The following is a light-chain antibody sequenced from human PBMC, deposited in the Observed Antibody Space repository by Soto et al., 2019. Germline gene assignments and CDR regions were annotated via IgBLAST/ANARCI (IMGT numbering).Light chain of an antibody. J-gene: IGKJ2*03. CDR3: QQFHAFRLYS. CDR2: GAS. CDR1: QGISSS. V-gene: IGKV1-13*02. Sequence: AIQLTQSPSSLSASVGDRVTITCRESQGISSSLAWYQQKPGLAPKLLIYGASTLESGVPSRFIGSGAGTDFSRTISNLQPEAFATYYCQQFHAFRLYSFGQGTKLEI.